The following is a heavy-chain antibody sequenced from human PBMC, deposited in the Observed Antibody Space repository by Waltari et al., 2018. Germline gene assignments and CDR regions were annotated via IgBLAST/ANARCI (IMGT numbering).Heavy chain of an antibody. D-gene: IGHD5-18*01. V-gene: IGHV4-38-2*02. CDR2: IHHRGSR. CDR1: GFSISSGYY. CDR3: ARDPRHTLASSRFDV. J-gene: IGHJ5*02. Sequence: QVQLQESGPGLVKPSETLSLTCAVSGFSISSGYYWGWIRQPPGKGLEWVGSIHHRGSRYYNPSRGSRVTLSVDTPKNPLSLKLDSVSATDTAVYYCARDPRHTLASSRFDVWGQGIMVIVSS.